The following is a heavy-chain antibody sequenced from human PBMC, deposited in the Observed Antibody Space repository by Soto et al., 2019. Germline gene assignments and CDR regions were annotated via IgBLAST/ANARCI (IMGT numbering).Heavy chain of an antibody. V-gene: IGHV3-74*01. CDR1: GFTFNNYW. CDR2: INGDGTTT. CDR3: ARGVRGHYGKDV. J-gene: IGHJ6*02. Sequence: EVQLVESGGGLVQPGGSLRLSCAASGFTFNNYWIHWVRQAPGKGLMWVSRINGDGTTTNYADSVRGRFAISRDNAENTVYLQMNSLRAEDTAVYYCARGVRGHYGKDVWGQGTTVTVSS. D-gene: IGHD3-10*01.